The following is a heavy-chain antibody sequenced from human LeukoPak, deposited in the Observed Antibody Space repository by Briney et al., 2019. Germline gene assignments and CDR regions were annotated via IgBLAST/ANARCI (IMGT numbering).Heavy chain of an antibody. V-gene: IGHV4-59*08. Sequence: KSSETLSLTCTVSGGSISGYYWTWIRQPPGKGLEWIGFIYYSGSTNYSPSLKSRVTISVDTSKNQFSLKLSSVTAADTAVYYCARLGVRYSTSSWWFDPWGQGILVTVSS. CDR1: GGSISGYY. CDR3: ARLGVRYSTSSWWFDP. CDR2: IYYSGST. D-gene: IGHD6-6*01. J-gene: IGHJ5*02.